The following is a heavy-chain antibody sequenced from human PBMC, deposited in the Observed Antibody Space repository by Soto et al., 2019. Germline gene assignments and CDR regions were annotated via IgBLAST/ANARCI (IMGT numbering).Heavy chain of an antibody. D-gene: IGHD6-19*01. CDR1: GRPVSSGGYY. CDR3: VRDSALDRSGHWFDT. J-gene: IGHJ5*02. Sequence: QVQLQESGPGLVKPSQTLSLTCTVSGRPVSSGGYYWDWMRQHPGRGLEWSGYIYEIGSPSYNPSIENPPTISPDTAKNQFSLNLTAVTYAATALYYCVRDSALDRSGHWFDTWGQGTLVTVSS. V-gene: IGHV4-31*01. CDR2: IYEIGSP.